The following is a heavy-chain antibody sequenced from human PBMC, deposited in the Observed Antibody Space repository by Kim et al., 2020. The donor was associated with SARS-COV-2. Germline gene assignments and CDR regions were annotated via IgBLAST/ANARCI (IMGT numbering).Heavy chain of an antibody. V-gene: IGHV3-33*01. CDR3: ARDFTADYFDY. J-gene: IGHJ4*02. D-gene: IGHD2-21*02. Sequence: YANSVNGRFIVSRYNSQNTLYLQMNSLKAEDTAVYYCARDFTADYFDYWGQGTLVTVSA.